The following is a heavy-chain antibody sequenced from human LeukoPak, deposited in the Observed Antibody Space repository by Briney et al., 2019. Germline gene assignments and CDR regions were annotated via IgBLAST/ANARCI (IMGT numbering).Heavy chain of an antibody. J-gene: IGHJ6*03. D-gene: IGHD1/OR15-1a*01. Sequence: SETLSLTCAVYGGSFSGYYWSWIRQPPGKGLEWIGEINHSGSTNYNPSLKSRVTISVDTSKNQFSLKLSSVTAADTAVYYCARGAADRNNYYYYIDVWGKGTTVTVSS. CDR2: INHSGST. V-gene: IGHV4-34*01. CDR1: GGSFSGYY. CDR3: ARGAADRNNYYYYIDV.